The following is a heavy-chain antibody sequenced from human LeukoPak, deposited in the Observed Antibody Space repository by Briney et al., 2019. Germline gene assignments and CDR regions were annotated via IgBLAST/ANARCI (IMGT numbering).Heavy chain of an antibody. CDR3: ARVEKTRFDY. CDR2: IYYSGST. Sequence: LEWIGYIYYSGSTYYNPSLKSRVTISVDTSKNQFSLKLSSVTAADTAVYYCARVEKTRFDYWGQGTLVTVSS. D-gene: IGHD3-3*01. V-gene: IGHV4-31*02. J-gene: IGHJ4*02.